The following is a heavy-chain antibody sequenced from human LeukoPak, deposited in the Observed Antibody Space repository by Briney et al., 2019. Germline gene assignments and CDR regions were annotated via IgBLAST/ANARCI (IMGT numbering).Heavy chain of an antibody. CDR1: GFTFSSYS. CDR3: ARVQYSSSPFDY. V-gene: IGHV3-48*01. CDR2: ISSGSSTI. Sequence: GGSLRLSCAASGFTFSSYSMNWVRQAQGKGLEWVSYISSGSSTIYYADSVKGRFTISRDNAKNSLYLQMNSLRAEDTAVYYCARVQYSSSPFDYWGQGTLVTVSS. J-gene: IGHJ4*02. D-gene: IGHD6-6*01.